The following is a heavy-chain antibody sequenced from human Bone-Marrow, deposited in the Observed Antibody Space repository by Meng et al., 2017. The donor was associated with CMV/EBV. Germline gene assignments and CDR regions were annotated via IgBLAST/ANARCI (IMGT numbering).Heavy chain of an antibody. V-gene: IGHV3-9*01. CDR3: AKDWGRAAGATDYYGMDV. D-gene: IGHD1-26*01. Sequence: SLKISCAASGFTFDDYAMHWVRQAPGKGLEWVSGISWNSGSIGYADSVKGRFTISRDNAKNSLYLQMNSLRAEDTALYYCAKDWGRAAGATDYYGMDVWGQGTTVTGSS. CDR1: GFTFDDYA. J-gene: IGHJ6*01. CDR2: ISWNSGSI.